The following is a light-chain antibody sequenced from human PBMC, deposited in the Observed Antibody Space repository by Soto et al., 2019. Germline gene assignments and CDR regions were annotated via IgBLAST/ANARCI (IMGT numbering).Light chain of an antibody. CDR3: CSYAGSSPWV. J-gene: IGLJ3*02. CDR1: SSDVGSYNL. Sequence: QPVLTQPASVSGSPGQSITISCTGTSSDVGSYNLVSWYQQHPGKAPKLMIYEVSKRPSGVSNRFSGSKSGNTASLTISGLQAEDEADYYCCSYAGSSPWVFGGGTQLTVL. V-gene: IGLV2-23*02. CDR2: EVS.